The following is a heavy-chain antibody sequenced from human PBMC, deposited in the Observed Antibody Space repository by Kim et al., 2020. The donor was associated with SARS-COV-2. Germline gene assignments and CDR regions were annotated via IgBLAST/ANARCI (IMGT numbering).Heavy chain of an antibody. D-gene: IGHD4-4*01. CDR3: ARDLGYSNYYVDCFDY. Sequence: KYQGRVTITRDPSASTAYMELSSLRSEDTAVYYCARDLGYSNYYVDCFDYWGQGTLVTVSS. J-gene: IGHJ4*02. V-gene: IGHV1-3*01.